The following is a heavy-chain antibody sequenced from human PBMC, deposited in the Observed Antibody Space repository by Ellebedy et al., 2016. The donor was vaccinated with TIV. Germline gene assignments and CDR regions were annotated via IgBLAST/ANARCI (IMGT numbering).Heavy chain of an antibody. CDR1: GDSVSSISVA. V-gene: IGHV6-1*01. Sequence: SQTLSLPCDISGDSVSSISVAWTWIRQSPSRGLEWLGKTYYRSQWYKEYVESVKSRMTNNSDTSKNQFSLPLNSVTPEDTAVYYCVRGVGSYYFDYWGQGTLFTVSS. J-gene: IGHJ4*02. D-gene: IGHD3-3*01. CDR3: VRGVGSYYFDY. CDR2: TYYRSQWYK.